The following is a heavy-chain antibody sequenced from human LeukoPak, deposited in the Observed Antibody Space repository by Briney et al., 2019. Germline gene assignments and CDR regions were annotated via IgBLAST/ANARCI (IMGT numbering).Heavy chain of an antibody. D-gene: IGHD3-16*01. CDR3: AKGITFVHGMDV. Sequence: PGGSLRLSCAASEFTFSSYAMSWVRQAPGKGLEWISAISGSGGSTYYADSVKGRFTISRDNSKNTLYLQMNSLRAEDTAVYYCAKGITFVHGMDVWGQGTTVTVSS. CDR2: ISGSGGST. J-gene: IGHJ6*02. V-gene: IGHV3-23*01. CDR1: EFTFSSYA.